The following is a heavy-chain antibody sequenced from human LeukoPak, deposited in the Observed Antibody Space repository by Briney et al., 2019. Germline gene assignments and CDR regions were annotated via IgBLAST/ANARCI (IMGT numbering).Heavy chain of an antibody. CDR2: ISSSGNTI. V-gene: IGHV3-48*03. CDR3: ARDPDYGGSGFFGDS. D-gene: IGHD4-23*01. Sequence: GGSLRLSCAASGFTFNIYEMNWVRQAPGRGLEWLSVISSSGNTIYYADSVKGRFTVSRDNAKTSLYLQMNSLRAEDTAVYYCARDPDYGGSGFFGDSWGQGTLVTVSS. J-gene: IGHJ4*02. CDR1: GFTFNIYE.